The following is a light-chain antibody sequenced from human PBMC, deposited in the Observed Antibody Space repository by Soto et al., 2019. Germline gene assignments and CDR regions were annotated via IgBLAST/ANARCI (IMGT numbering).Light chain of an antibody. CDR3: QQRSNWPPVYT. Sequence: EIVLTQSPATLSLSPGERATLSCRASQSVSSYLAWYQQKPGQAPRLLIYDASNRATGIPARFSGSGSGTDFTLTISSLEPEDLAVYYCQQRSNWPPVYTFGQRTKLEIK. CDR1: QSVSSY. V-gene: IGKV3-11*01. J-gene: IGKJ2*01. CDR2: DAS.